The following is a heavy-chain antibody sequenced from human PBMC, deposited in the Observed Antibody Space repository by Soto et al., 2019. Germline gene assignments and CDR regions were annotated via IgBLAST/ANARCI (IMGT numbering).Heavy chain of an antibody. V-gene: IGHV4-31*03. Sequence: SETLSLTCTVSGGSISGGGYYWSWIRQHPGKGLEWIGYIYYSGSTYYNPSLKSRVTISVDTSKNQFSLKLSSVTAADTAVYYCARVPVQNYYDSSGYLVWFDPWGQGTLVTVSS. J-gene: IGHJ5*02. CDR3: ARVPVQNYYDSSGYLVWFDP. CDR1: GGSISGGGYY. CDR2: IYYSGST. D-gene: IGHD3-22*01.